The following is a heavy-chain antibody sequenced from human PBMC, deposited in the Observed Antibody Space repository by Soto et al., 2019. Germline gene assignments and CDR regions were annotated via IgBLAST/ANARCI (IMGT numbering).Heavy chain of an antibody. D-gene: IGHD5-12*01. CDR2: IYYSGST. CDR3: ARAKPGTAYDYVPDY. V-gene: IGHV4-59*01. J-gene: IGHJ4*02. CDR1: GGSISSYY. Sequence: KTSETLSLTCTVSGGSISSYYWSWIRQPPGKGLEWIGYIYYSGSTNYNPSLKSRVTISVDTSKNQFSLKLTSVTAADTAVYYCARAKPGTAYDYVPDYWGQGTLVTVSS.